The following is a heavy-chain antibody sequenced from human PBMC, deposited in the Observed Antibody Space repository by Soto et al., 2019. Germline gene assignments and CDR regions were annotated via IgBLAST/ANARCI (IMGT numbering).Heavy chain of an antibody. CDR2: ISGSGGST. CDR3: ATSGYYYVNYFDY. Sequence: GGSLRLSCAASGFTFSSYAMSWVRQAPGKGLEWVSAISGSGGSTYYADSVKGRFTISRDNSKNTLYLQMNSLRAEDTAVYYCATSGYYYVNYFDYWGQGTLVTVSS. CDR1: GFTFSSYA. J-gene: IGHJ4*02. V-gene: IGHV3-23*01. D-gene: IGHD3-22*01.